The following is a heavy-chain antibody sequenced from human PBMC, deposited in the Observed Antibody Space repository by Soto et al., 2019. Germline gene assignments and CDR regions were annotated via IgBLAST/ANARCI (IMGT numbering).Heavy chain of an antibody. CDR3: AGVPKDGYTVAFDY. V-gene: IGHV3-30-3*01. CDR1: GFTFSSYA. Sequence: PGGSLRLSCAASGFTFSSYAMHWVRQAPGKGLEWVAVISYDGSNKYYADSVKGRFTISRDNSKNTLYLRMNSLRAKDTAVYYCAGVPKDGYTVAFDYWGQGTLVTVSS. D-gene: IGHD5-12*01. CDR2: ISYDGSNK. J-gene: IGHJ4*02.